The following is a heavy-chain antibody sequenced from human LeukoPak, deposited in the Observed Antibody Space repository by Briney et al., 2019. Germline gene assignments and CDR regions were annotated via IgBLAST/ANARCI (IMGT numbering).Heavy chain of an antibody. V-gene: IGHV3-66*01. CDR2: IYSGGST. Sequence: GGSLRLSCAASGLTVSSNYMSWIRQAPGKGLEWVSVIYSGGSTYYADSVKGRFTISRDNSKNTLYLQMNSLRAEDTAVYYCARARYDSSLLYYYYYMDVWGKGTTVTISS. J-gene: IGHJ6*03. CDR3: ARARYDSSLLYYYYYMDV. D-gene: IGHD3-22*01. CDR1: GLTVSSNY.